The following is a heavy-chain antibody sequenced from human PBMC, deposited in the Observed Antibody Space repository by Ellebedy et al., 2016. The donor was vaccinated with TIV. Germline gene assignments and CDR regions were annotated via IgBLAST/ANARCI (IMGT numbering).Heavy chain of an antibody. D-gene: IGHD2-2*03. Sequence: GESLKISCKATGFIFSNFGMHWVRQAPGRGLEWVAVISYDGSSQSYADSVKGRFIISRDNSKSTVYLQMNSLRPDDTAIYYCANVPGHLPNGYDYWGQGALVAVSS. V-gene: IGHV3-30*18. CDR1: GFIFSNFG. J-gene: IGHJ4*02. CDR2: ISYDGSSQ. CDR3: ANVPGHLPNGYDY.